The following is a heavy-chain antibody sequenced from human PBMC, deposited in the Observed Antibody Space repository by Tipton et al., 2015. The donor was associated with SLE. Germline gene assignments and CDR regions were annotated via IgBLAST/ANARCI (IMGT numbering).Heavy chain of an antibody. V-gene: IGHV4-38-2*02. CDR2: IHHSGIT. Sequence: TLSLTCTVSLYSIGSGFYWDWVRQAPGKGLEWTGTIHHSGITYYNPSLKSRVTISVDTSKNQFSLKLRSVTAADTAVYYCAREYSGYDYRTFDHWGQETLVTVSS. J-gene: IGHJ4*02. CDR1: LYSIGSGFY. D-gene: IGHD5-12*01. CDR3: AREYSGYDYRTFDH.